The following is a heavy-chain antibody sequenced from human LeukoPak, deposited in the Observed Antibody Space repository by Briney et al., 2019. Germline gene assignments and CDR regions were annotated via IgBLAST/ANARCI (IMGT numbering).Heavy chain of an antibody. J-gene: IGHJ4*02. V-gene: IGHV4-34*01. CDR2: INHSGST. CDR3: ARDGRGSSHLDY. Sequence: SETLSLTCAVYGGSFSGYYWSWIRQPPGKGLEWIGEINHSGSTNYNPSLKSRVTISVDTSKNQFSLKLTSVTAADTAVYYCARDGRGSSHLDYWGQGTLVTVSS. CDR1: GGSFSGYY. D-gene: IGHD1-26*01.